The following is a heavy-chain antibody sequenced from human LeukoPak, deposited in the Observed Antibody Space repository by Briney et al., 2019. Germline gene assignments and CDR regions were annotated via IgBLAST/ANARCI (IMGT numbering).Heavy chain of an antibody. Sequence: ASVKVSCKTSGYSDNFYGITWVRQVAGQGLEWMGWISAQHGQTEYAPNSQDRVTMTTDTYTNTAYMELRSRRSDDTAVYYCAGSLGYCTSNVCYLKYWGQGTLVTVSS. J-gene: IGHJ4*02. CDR1: GYSDNFYG. V-gene: IGHV1-18*01. D-gene: IGHD2-8*01. CDR2: ISAQHGQT. CDR3: AGSLGYCTSNVCYLKY.